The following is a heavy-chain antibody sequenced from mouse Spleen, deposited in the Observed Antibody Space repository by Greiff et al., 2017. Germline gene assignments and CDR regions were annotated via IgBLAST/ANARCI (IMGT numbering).Heavy chain of an antibody. CDR2: ISSGGGNT. Sequence: EVKLMESGGGLVKLGGSLKLSCAASGFTFSSYAMSWVRQTPEKRLEWVATISSGGGNTYYPDSVKGRFTISRDNAKNTLYLQMSSLKSEDTAMYYCARQGGFITTVVPYFDYWGQGTTLTVSS. CDR3: ARQGGFITTVVPYFDY. D-gene: IGHD1-1*01. J-gene: IGHJ2*01. V-gene: IGHV5-9*04. CDR1: GFTFSSYA.